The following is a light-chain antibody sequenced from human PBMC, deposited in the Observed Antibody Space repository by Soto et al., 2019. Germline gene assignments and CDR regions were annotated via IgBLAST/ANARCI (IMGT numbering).Light chain of an antibody. J-gene: IGKJ4*01. Sequence: DIQMTQSPSTLSASVGDRVTITCRASQSISNWLAWFQQKPGKAPKVLIYDASTLESGVPSRFSGSGSGTEFTLSISSLQLDDFATYYCQQYNSYPVTFGGGTKVDIK. CDR2: DAS. CDR1: QSISNW. CDR3: QQYNSYPVT. V-gene: IGKV1-5*01.